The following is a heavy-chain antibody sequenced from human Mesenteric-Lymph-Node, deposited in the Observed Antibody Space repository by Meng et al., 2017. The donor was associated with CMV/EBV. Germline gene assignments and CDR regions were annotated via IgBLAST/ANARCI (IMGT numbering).Heavy chain of an antibody. Sequence: SGGASSNRRWWSRVRQAPGKGLNGSVDINESRNTNYTLSIKGRMTISADKSKYQFSLWLNSVTAADTAVYYCASLGYCGNSDCHGTNWGQGTLVTVSS. V-gene: IGHV4-4*02. CDR2: INESRNT. J-gene: IGHJ4*02. D-gene: IGHD2-8*01. CDR1: GGASSNRRW. CDR3: ASLGYCGNSDCHGTN.